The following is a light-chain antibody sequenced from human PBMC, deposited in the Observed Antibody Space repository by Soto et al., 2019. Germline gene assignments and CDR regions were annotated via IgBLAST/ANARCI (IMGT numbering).Light chain of an antibody. CDR2: EGN. J-gene: IGLJ2*01. CDR3: CAYAGSNTLV. Sequence: QSALTQPASVSGSPGQSITISCTGTSSDVGSDNLVSWYQQHPGKAPKLMIYEGNKRPSGVSNRFSASKSGNTASLTISGLQAEDEADYYCCAYAGSNTLVFGGGTKLTVL. V-gene: IGLV2-23*01. CDR1: SSDVGSDNL.